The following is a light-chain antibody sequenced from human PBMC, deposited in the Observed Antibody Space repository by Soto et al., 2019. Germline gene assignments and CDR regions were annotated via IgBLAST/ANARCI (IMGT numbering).Light chain of an antibody. CDR3: TSYTSRTTLV. Sequence: QSVLTQPASVSGSPRQSITISCTGTSSDVGDYNSVSWYQQHPGKVPKLMIYEVSNRPSGVSNRFSGSKSGNTASLTISGLQAEDEADYYCTSYTSRTTLVFGGGTKLTVL. J-gene: IGLJ2*01. CDR1: SSDVGDYNS. CDR2: EVS. V-gene: IGLV2-14*01.